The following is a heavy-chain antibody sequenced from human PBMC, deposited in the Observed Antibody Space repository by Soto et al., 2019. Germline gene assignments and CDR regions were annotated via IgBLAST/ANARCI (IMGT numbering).Heavy chain of an antibody. D-gene: IGHD5-12*01. CDR1: GYTFTSYC. CDR2: INPSGGST. Sequence: GASVKVSCKASGYTFTSYCMHWVRQAPGQGLEWMGIINPSGGSTSYAQKFQGRVTMTRDTSTSTVYMELSSLRSEDTAVYYCARGPSGYDFPPYGMDVWGQGTTVTVS. V-gene: IGHV1-46*01. CDR3: ARGPSGYDFPPYGMDV. J-gene: IGHJ6*02.